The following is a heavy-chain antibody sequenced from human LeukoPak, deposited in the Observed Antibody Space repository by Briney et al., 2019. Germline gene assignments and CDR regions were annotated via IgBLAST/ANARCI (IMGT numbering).Heavy chain of an antibody. CDR3: ARAPLYYDSSGYYYD. D-gene: IGHD3-22*01. V-gene: IGHV1-2*02. CDR2: INPNSGGT. J-gene: IGHJ4*02. Sequence: GASVKVSCKASGYTFTGYYMHWVRQAPGQGLEWMGWINPNSGGTNYAQKFQGRVTVTRDTSISTAYMELSRLRSDDTAVYYCARAPLYYDSSGYYYDWGQGTLVTVSS. CDR1: GYTFTGYY.